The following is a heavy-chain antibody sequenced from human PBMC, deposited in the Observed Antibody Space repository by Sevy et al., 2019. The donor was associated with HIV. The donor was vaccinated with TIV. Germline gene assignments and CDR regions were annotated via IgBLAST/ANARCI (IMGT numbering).Heavy chain of an antibody. Sequence: GGSLRLSCAASGFTFSSHGMHWVRQAPDKGLEWVAIISYDGSQKYYADSIKDRFTISRDNSKNTLYLQMNSLRPEDTAIYYCAKEGMASGPRLLWFAELLYHFHFWGQGTLVTVSS. CDR3: AKEGMASGPRLLWFAELLYHFHF. J-gene: IGHJ4*02. V-gene: IGHV3-30*18. CDR1: GFTFSSHG. D-gene: IGHD3-10*01. CDR2: ISYDGSQK.